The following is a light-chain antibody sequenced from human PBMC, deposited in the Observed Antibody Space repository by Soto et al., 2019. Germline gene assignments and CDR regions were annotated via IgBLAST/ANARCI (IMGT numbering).Light chain of an antibody. Sequence: QSALTQPASVSGSPGQSITISCTGSSSDVGSYNLVSWYQQYPGKAPKLMIFEGNKRPSGVSNRFSASKSGNTASLTISGLQAEDEADYYCWSYAGRRTFEVXGXGXXLTVL. J-gene: IGLJ2*01. V-gene: IGLV2-23*03. CDR3: WSYAGRRTFEV. CDR1: SSDVGSYNL. CDR2: EGN.